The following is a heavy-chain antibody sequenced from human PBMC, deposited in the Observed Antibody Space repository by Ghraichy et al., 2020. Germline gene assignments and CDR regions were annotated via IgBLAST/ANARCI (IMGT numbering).Heavy chain of an antibody. D-gene: IGHD3-10*01. CDR3: GTLGQEGYYGSVSHYGY. CDR2: INNDGSGK. Sequence: GGSLRLSCAASGFTFSNYWMSWVRQAPGKGLEWVANINNDGSGKYYVDSVKGRCTISRDNAKNSLYLQMNSLRAEDTAVYFCGTLGQEGYYGSVSHYGYWGQGTLVTVSS. J-gene: IGHJ4*02. CDR1: GFTFSNYW. V-gene: IGHV3-7*03.